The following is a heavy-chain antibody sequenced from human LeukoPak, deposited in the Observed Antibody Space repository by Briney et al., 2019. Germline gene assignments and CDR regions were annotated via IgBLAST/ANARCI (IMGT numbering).Heavy chain of an antibody. CDR2: IYSGGST. CDR1: GFTFNNVG. CDR3: ARALGCSSTSCYGNWFDP. J-gene: IGHJ5*02. D-gene: IGHD2-2*01. V-gene: IGHV3-66*01. Sequence: GGSLRLSCAASGFTFNNVGMSWVRQASGKGLEWVSVIYSGGSTYYADSVKGRFTISRDISKNTLYLQMNSLRAEDTAVYYCARALGCSSTSCYGNWFDPWGQGTLVTVSS.